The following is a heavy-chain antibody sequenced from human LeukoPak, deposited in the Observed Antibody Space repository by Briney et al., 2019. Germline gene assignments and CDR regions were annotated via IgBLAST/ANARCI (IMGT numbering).Heavy chain of an antibody. D-gene: IGHD4-23*01. J-gene: IGHJ4*02. CDR3: ARSYGGNSRTFDY. V-gene: IGHV4-59*01. Sequence: PSETLSLTCTVSGDSFIGSYWSWIRQAPGKGLEWIGYIYYPVDTNYNPSLQSRVTMSVDISKKQFSLRLTSVTAADTAVYYCARSYGGNSRTFDYWGQGTLVTVSS. CDR1: GDSFIGSY. CDR2: IYYPVDT.